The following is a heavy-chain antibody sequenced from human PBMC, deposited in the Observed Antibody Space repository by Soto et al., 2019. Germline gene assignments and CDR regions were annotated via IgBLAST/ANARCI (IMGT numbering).Heavy chain of an antibody. J-gene: IGHJ3*01. CDR3: AHAYGGTSWPNDAFDV. Sequence: QITLKESGPTLVKPTQTLTLTCTVSGFSLSSDGVGVAWIRQPPGKALEWLALIYWDDDKRYSPSLKTRLTIPKATSKNQVVLTMTNMDPVDTATYYCAHAYGGTSWPNDAFDVWGQGTVVTVSS. CDR1: GFSLSSDGVG. V-gene: IGHV2-5*02. CDR2: IYWDDDK. D-gene: IGHD2-2*01.